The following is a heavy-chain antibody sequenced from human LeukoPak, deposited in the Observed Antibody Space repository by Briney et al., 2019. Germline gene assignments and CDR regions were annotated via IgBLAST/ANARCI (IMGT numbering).Heavy chain of an antibody. J-gene: IGHJ4*02. D-gene: IGHD1-26*01. V-gene: IGHV1-2*02. Sequence: GASVKVSCKASGYTFTSYGISWVRQAPGQGLEWMGWINPNSGGTNYAQKFQGRVTMTRDTSISTAYMELSRLRSDDTAVYYCARAKIVGAILNYFDYWGQGTLVTVSS. CDR3: ARAKIVGAILNYFDY. CDR2: INPNSGGT. CDR1: GYTFTSYG.